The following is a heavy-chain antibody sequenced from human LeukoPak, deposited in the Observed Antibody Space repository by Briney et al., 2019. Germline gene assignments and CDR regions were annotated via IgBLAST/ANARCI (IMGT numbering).Heavy chain of an antibody. CDR1: GFTFSSYS. V-gene: IGHV3-48*01. Sequence: GGSLRLSCAVSGFTFSSYSMNWVRQAPGKGLERVSYISSSSSTIYDADSVKGRFTISRDNAKNSLYLQMNSLRPEDTAVYYCARGPYRGVVVVAGLAAFDIWGQGTMVTVSS. D-gene: IGHD2-15*01. CDR3: ARGPYRGVVVVAGLAAFDI. CDR2: ISSSSSTI. J-gene: IGHJ3*02.